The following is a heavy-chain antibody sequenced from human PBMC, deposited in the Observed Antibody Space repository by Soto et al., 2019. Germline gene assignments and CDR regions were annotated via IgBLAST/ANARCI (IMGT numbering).Heavy chain of an antibody. V-gene: IGHV3-7*01. CDR2: IKQDGSEK. CDR3: AREPYSLRNSGDY. Sequence: GGSLRLSCAASGFTFSGYWMSWVRQAPGKGLEWVANIKQDGSEKYYVDSVKGRFTISRDNAKNSLYLQMNSLRAEDTAVYFCAREPYSLRNSGDYWGQGTLVTVSS. J-gene: IGHJ4*02. CDR1: GFTFSGYW. D-gene: IGHD2-15*01.